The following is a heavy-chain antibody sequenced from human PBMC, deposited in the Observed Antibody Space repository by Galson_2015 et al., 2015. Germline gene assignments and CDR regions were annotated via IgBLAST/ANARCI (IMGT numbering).Heavy chain of an antibody. CDR1: GFTFSSYA. D-gene: IGHD3-16*02. V-gene: IGHV3-23*01. J-gene: IGHJ5*02. Sequence: SLRLSCAASGFTFSSYAMSWVRQAPGKGLEWVSAISGSGGSTYYADSVKGRFTISRDNSKNTLYLQMNSLRAEDTAVYYCAKDLAVRDYVWGSYRSGGWFDPWGQGTLVTVSS. CDR2: ISGSGGST. CDR3: AKDLAVRDYVWGSYRSGGWFDP.